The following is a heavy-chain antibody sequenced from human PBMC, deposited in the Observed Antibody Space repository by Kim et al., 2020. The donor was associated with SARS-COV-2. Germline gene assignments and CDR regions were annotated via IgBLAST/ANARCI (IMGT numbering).Heavy chain of an antibody. CDR1: GFTVSSNY. CDR3: ARNLCVGAPNYSFDY. CDR2: ICSGGST. J-gene: IGHJ4*02. V-gene: IGHV3-66*01. D-gene: IGHD1-26*01. Sequence: GGSLRLSCAASGFTVSSNYMSWVRQAPGKGLEWVSVICSGGSTYYADSVKGRLTISSDNSKNTLYLQMNSLRGEDTAVYYCARNLCVGAPNYSFDYWGQGTLVTVSS.